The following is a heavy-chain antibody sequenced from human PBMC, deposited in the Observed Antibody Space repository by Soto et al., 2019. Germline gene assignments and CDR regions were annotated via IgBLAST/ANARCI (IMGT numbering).Heavy chain of an antibody. CDR1: GFTFSSYW. J-gene: IGHJ4*02. D-gene: IGHD5-12*01. CDR2: IKQDGSEK. CDR3: ARRRGYSGYGLYYFDY. V-gene: IGHV3-7*01. Sequence: GGSLRLSCAASGFTFSSYWMSWVRHAPGKGLEWVANIKQDGSEKYYVDSVKGRFTISRDNAKNSLYLQMNSLRAEDTAVYYCARRRGYSGYGLYYFDYWGQGTLVTVSS.